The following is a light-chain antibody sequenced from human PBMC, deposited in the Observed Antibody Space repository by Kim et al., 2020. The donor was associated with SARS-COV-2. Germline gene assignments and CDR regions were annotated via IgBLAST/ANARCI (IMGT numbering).Light chain of an antibody. Sequence: SSELTQDPAVSVALGQTVRITCQGDSLRKYYGAWYQKRPGQAPVLLIYNKNTRPSGISDRFSASTSGNTASLTITGAQAEDEADYYCNSRDNTADRLGVF. CDR1: SLRKYY. CDR2: NKN. J-gene: IGLJ1*01. CDR3: NSRDNTADRLGV. V-gene: IGLV3-19*01.